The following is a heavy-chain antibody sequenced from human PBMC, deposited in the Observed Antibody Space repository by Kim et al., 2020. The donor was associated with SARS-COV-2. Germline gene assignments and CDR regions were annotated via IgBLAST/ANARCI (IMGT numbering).Heavy chain of an antibody. D-gene: IGHD1-26*01. CDR3: ARNVSDKPPNL. Sequence: NYNPSLKSRITISLDTSNNQFSLKVRSVTAADTAVYYCARNVSDKPPNLWGQGTLVTVSS. J-gene: IGHJ5*02. V-gene: IGHV4-34*01.